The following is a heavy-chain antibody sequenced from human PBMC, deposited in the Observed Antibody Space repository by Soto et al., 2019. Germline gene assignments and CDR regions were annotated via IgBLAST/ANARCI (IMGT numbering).Heavy chain of an antibody. V-gene: IGHV1-8*01. CDR2: MNPNSGNT. CDR1: GYTFTSYD. J-gene: IGHJ6*02. CDR3: ARRTVTNAEEYYYYGMDV. D-gene: IGHD4-17*01. Sequence: QVQLVQSGAEVKKPGASVKVSCKASGYTFTSYDINWVRQATGQGLEWMGWMNPNSGNTGYAQKFQGRVTMTRNTYIRTAYMELSSLRSEDTAVYYCARRTVTNAEEYYYYGMDVSGQGTTVTGSS.